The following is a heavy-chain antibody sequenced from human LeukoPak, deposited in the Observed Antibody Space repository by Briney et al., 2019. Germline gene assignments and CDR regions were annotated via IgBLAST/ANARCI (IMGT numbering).Heavy chain of an antibody. D-gene: IGHD5-18*01. CDR2: IIPIFGTA. CDR3: AREGAMAYYYYYMDV. CDR1: GGTFSSYA. Sequence: ASVKVSCKASGGTFSSYAISWVRQAPGQGLEWMGGIIPIFGTANYAQKFQGRVTITADRSTSTAYMELSSLRSEDTAVYYCAREGAMAYYYYYMDVWGKGTTVTVSS. J-gene: IGHJ6*03. V-gene: IGHV1-69*06.